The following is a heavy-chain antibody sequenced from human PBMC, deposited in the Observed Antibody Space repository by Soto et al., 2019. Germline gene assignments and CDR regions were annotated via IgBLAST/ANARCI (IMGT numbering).Heavy chain of an antibody. D-gene: IGHD3-3*01. Sequence: SETLSLTCTVSGGSISSYYWSWIRQPPGKGLEWIGYIYYSGSTNYNPSLKSRVTISVDTSKNQFSLKLSSVTAADTAVYYCARTSVWSGLTNFYGMDVWGQGATVTVSS. V-gene: IGHV4-59*01. CDR3: ARTSVWSGLTNFYGMDV. CDR1: GGSISSYY. J-gene: IGHJ6*02. CDR2: IYYSGST.